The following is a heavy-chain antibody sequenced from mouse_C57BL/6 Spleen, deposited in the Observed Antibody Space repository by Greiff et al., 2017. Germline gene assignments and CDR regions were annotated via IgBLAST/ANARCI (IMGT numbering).Heavy chain of an antibody. D-gene: IGHD3-1*01. CDR2: INPSNGGT. Sequence: QVQLQQPGTELVKPGASVKLSCKASGYTFTSYWMHWVKQRPGQGLEWIGNINPSNGGTTYNEKFKSKATLTVDKSSSTAYMQLSSLTSEDSAVYYCARSGEPHWYFDVWGTGTTVTVSS. CDR3: ARSGEPHWYFDV. CDR1: GYTFTSYW. J-gene: IGHJ1*03. V-gene: IGHV1-53*01.